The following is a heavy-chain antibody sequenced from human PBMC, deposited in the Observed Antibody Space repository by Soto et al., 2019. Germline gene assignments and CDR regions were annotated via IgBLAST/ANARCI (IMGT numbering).Heavy chain of an antibody. Sequence: QVQLVESGGGLVKSGGSLRLSCAASGFTFSDYYMTWIRQAPGKGLEWVSKISGSGTTTYYADSVKGRFTVYRDNAKNSLYLQMDSLRAEDTAVYYCASDPYYYASEYWGQGTLLTVSS. CDR3: ASDPYYYASEY. V-gene: IGHV3-11*01. J-gene: IGHJ4*02. CDR1: GFTFSDYY. D-gene: IGHD3-10*01. CDR2: ISGSGTTT.